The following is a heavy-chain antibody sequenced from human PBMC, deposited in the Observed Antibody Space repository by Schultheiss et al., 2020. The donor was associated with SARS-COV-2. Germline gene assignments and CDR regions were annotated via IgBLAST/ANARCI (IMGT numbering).Heavy chain of an antibody. D-gene: IGHD2-21*01. Sequence: GGSLRLSCAASGFTFSSYAMSWVRQAPGKGLEWVAVISYDGSNKYYADSVKGRFTISRDNSRNVLFLQMNSLRAEDTAVYFCAKETTMIGVPLFDSWGQGALVTVSS. CDR1: GFTFSSYA. CDR2: ISYDGSNK. J-gene: IGHJ4*02. CDR3: AKETTMIGVPLFDS. V-gene: IGHV3-30*18.